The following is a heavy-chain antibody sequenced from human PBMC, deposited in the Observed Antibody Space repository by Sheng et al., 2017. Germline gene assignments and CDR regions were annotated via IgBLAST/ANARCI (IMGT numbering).Heavy chain of an antibody. CDR1: GVNVRRNY. J-gene: IGHJ4*02. Sequence: EVQLVESGGGLIQPGRSLRLSCEASGVNVRRNYMSWVRQAPGKGLEWVSLIHTNGNTYYTDSVKGRFTISRDSSKNTLYLQMNSLRAEDTAVYYCARDHEGRPFDDWGQGTLVTVSS. D-gene: IGHD3-10*01. CDR2: IHTNGNT. V-gene: IGHV3-53*01. CDR3: ARDHEGRPFDD.